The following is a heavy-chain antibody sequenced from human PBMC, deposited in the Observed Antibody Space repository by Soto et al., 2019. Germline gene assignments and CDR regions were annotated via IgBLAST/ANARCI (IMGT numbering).Heavy chain of an antibody. CDR1: GYTFTSYG. Sequence: QVHLVQSGAEVKKPGASVKVSCKASGYTFTSYGITWVRQAPGQGLEWMGWISAHNGNTDYPQKLQGRVIVTRDTSTSTAYMELRSLISDDTAVYYCARGRYADYWGQGALVTVSS. J-gene: IGHJ4*02. CDR2: ISAHNGNT. CDR3: ARGRYADY. D-gene: IGHD1-1*01. V-gene: IGHV1-18*01.